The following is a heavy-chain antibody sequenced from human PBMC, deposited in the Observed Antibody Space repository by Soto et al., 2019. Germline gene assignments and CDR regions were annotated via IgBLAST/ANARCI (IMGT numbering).Heavy chain of an antibody. D-gene: IGHD2-15*01. CDR2: INPSGGST. CDR1: GYTFTSHY. J-gene: IGHJ6*02. CDR3: SRNKGGPYDGYCSGVNCYQSSHYYYGGFDV. V-gene: IGHV1-46*01. Sequence: GASVKVSCKASGYTFTSHYMHWVRQAPRQGLEWMGIINPSGGSTSYAQKSQGRVTMTRDTSTSTVYMELSSLRSDDTAVYYCSRNKGGPYDGYCSGVNCYQSSHYYYGGFDVWGQGTPVTVSS.